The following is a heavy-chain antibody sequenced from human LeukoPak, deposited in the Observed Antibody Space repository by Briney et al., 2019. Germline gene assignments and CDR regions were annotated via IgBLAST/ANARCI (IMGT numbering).Heavy chain of an antibody. J-gene: IGHJ5*02. Sequence: SETLSLTCTVSGGSISSSSYYWGWIRQPPGKGLEWIGSIYYSGSTYYNPSLKSRVTISVDTSKNQFSLKLSSVTAADTAVYYCARLKRTVTWFDPWGQGTLVTVSS. CDR3: ARLKRTVTWFDP. V-gene: IGHV4-39*01. CDR1: GGSISSSSYY. D-gene: IGHD4-17*01. CDR2: IYYSGST.